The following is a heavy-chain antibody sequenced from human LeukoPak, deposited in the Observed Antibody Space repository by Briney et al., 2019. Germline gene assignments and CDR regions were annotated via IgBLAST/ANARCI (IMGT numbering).Heavy chain of an antibody. V-gene: IGHV4-34*01. J-gene: IGHJ4*02. CDR1: GGSFSGYY. CDR2: INHSGST. Sequence: SETLSLTCAVYGGSFSGYYWSWIRQPPGKGLEWIGEINHSGSTNYNPSLKSRVTISVDTSKNQFSLKLSSVTAADTAVYYCARAYYYGLGIDYWGQGTLVTVSS. D-gene: IGHD3-10*01. CDR3: ARAYYYGLGIDY.